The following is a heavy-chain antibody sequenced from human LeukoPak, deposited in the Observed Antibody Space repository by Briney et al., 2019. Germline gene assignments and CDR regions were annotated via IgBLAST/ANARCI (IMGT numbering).Heavy chain of an antibody. D-gene: IGHD6-13*01. CDR1: GFTFSSYG. Sequence: GGSLRLSCAASGFTFSSYGMHWVRQAPGKGLEWVAVIWYDGSNKYYADSVKGRFTISRDNSKNSLYLQMNSLRAEDTAVYYCASLLKQQLRDYWGQGTLVTVSS. CDR2: IWYDGSNK. V-gene: IGHV3-33*01. J-gene: IGHJ4*02. CDR3: ASLLKQQLRDY.